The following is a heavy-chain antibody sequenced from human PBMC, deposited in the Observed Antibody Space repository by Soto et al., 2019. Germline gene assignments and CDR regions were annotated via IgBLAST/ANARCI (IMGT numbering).Heavy chain of an antibody. D-gene: IGHD3-22*01. J-gene: IGHJ4*02. Sequence: QVQLVESGGGVVQPGRSLRLSCAASGFTFSRYGMHWVRQAPGKGLEWVAVISYDGIKKYYTDSVKGRFTISRDTSKNTLYLHRNSLRPEDTAVYYCAKSSGFFDYFDYWGQGTLVTVSS. CDR1: GFTFSRYG. CDR2: ISYDGIKK. V-gene: IGHV3-30*18. CDR3: AKSSGFFDYFDY.